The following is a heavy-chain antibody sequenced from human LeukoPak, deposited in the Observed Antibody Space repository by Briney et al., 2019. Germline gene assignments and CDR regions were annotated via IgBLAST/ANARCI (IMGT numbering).Heavy chain of an antibody. V-gene: IGHV3-23*01. Sequence: GGSLRLSCAASGFTFSSYAMSWVRQAPGKGLEWVSAISGSGGSTYYADSVKGRFTISRDNSKNTLYLQMNSLRAEDTTVYYCAKDLDCSSTSCDRDYWGQGTLVTVSS. CDR1: GFTFSSYA. J-gene: IGHJ4*02. CDR3: AKDLDCSSTSCDRDY. D-gene: IGHD2-2*02. CDR2: ISGSGGST.